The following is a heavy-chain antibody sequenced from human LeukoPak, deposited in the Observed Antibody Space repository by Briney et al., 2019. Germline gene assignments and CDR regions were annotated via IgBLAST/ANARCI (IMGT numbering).Heavy chain of an antibody. CDR3: ARDGYCSGGSCYSLLDY. CDR1: GFTFSSYD. V-gene: IGHV3-21*04. CDR2: ISSSSSYI. Sequence: PGGSLRLSCAASGFTFSSYDMNWVRQAPGKGLEWVSSISSSSSYIYYADSVKGRFTISRDNANNSLYLQMNSLRAEDTALYYCARDGYCSGGSCYSLLDYWGQGTLVTVSS. J-gene: IGHJ4*02. D-gene: IGHD2-15*01.